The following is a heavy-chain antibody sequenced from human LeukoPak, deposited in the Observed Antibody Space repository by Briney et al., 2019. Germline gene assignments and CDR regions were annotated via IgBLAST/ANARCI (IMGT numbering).Heavy chain of an antibody. V-gene: IGHV3-73*01. D-gene: IGHD2-15*01. CDR1: GFTFSGSA. Sequence: GGSLKLSCAASGFTFSGSAMHWVRQASGKGLEWVGRIRSKANNYATAYAASVEGRFTISRDDSRNTAYLLMNSLKTEDTAVYYCTSSILKYCSGGRCFSDYYCYGMDVWGQGTTVTVSS. CDR3: TSSILKYCSGGRCFSDYYCYGMDV. J-gene: IGHJ6*02. CDR2: IRSKANNYAT.